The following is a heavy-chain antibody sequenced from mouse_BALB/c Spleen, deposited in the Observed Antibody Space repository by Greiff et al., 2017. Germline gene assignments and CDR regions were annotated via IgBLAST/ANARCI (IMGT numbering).Heavy chain of an antibody. D-gene: IGHD1-2*01. V-gene: IGHV1-9*01. CDR2: ILPGSGST. CDR3: ARGEDYGYYAMDY. J-gene: IGHJ4*01. Sequence: VQLQQSGAELMKPGASVKISCKATGYTFSSYWIEWVKQRPGHGLEWIGEILPGSGSTNYNEKFKGKATFTADTSSNTAYMQLSSLTSEDSAVYYCARGEDYGYYAMDYWGQGTSVTVSS. CDR1: GYTFSSYW.